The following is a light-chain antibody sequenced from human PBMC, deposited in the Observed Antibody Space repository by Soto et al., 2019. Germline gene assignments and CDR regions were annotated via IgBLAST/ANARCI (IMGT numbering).Light chain of an antibody. J-gene: IGLJ1*01. CDR2: EVS. V-gene: IGLV2-8*01. CDR1: SSDVGGYNY. Sequence: QYALTQPPSASGSPGQSVTISCTGTSSDVGGYNYVSWYQQHPGKAPKLMIYEVSKRPSGVPDRFSGSKSGNTASLTVSGLQAEDEADYYCSSYAGSNNLLFGTGTKVTVL. CDR3: SSYAGSNNLL.